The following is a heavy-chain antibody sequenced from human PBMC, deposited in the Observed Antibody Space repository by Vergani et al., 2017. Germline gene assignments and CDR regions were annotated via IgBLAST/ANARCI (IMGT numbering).Heavy chain of an antibody. J-gene: IGHJ4*02. D-gene: IGHD2-21*02. CDR1: GGSISSGGYY. CDR3: ASTVVTAIEAGYYFDY. CDR2: IYYSGST. Sequence: QVQLQESGPGLVKPSQTLSFTCTVSGGSISSGGYYWSWIRQHPGKGLEWIGYIYYSGSTYYNPSLKSRVTISVDTSKNQFSLKLSSVTAADTAVYYCASTVVTAIEAGYYFDYWGQGTLVTVSS. V-gene: IGHV4-31*03.